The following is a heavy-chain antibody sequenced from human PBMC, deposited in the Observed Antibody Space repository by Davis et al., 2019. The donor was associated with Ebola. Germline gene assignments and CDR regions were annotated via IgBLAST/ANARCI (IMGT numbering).Heavy chain of an antibody. Sequence: GESLKISCEVSGFTFSDYYMSWIRQAPGKGLEWIAYIGPSGNSFYCADSVKGRFTISRDNAKNTLYLQMTSLGADDTAVYYCAKGGRRVYDFLPNFDYWGQGTLVTVSS. CDR3: AKGGRRVYDFLPNFDY. J-gene: IGHJ4*02. D-gene: IGHD5/OR15-5a*01. CDR1: GFTFSDYY. CDR2: IGPSGNSF. V-gene: IGHV3-11*04.